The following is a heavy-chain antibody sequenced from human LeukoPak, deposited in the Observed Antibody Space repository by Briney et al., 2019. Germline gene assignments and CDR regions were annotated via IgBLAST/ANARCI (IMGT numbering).Heavy chain of an antibody. CDR2: ISGSGSTI. J-gene: IGHJ4*02. CDR1: GFTFSSYA. D-gene: IGHD6-6*01. V-gene: IGHV3-23*01. Sequence: GGSLRLSCAASGFTFSSYAMSWVRQAPGKGLEWVLAISGSGSTIYYADSVKGRFTISRDNARNSLYLQMNSLRAEDTAVYYCARERAIASRRPYCFDYWGQGTLVTVSS. CDR3: ARERAIASRRPYCFDY.